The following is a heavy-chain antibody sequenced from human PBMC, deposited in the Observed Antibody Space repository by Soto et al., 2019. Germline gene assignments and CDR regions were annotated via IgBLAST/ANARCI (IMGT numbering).Heavy chain of an antibody. D-gene: IGHD3-16*01. V-gene: IGHV1-18*01. Sequence: QVQLVQSGAEVKNPGASVKVSCKASGYRFTSYGIGWVRQAPGQGLEWMGWINAYNGNTNYAQHLQGRVTLTIETSTSTAYMELRSLRSNDTAVYYCAMVDVYVTPSPQDVWGQGTTVTVSS. CDR3: AMVDVYVTPSPQDV. CDR1: GYRFTSYG. J-gene: IGHJ6*02. CDR2: INAYNGNT.